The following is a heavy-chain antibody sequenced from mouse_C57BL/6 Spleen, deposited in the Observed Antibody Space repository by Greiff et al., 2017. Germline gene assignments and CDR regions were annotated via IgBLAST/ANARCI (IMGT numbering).Heavy chain of an antibody. J-gene: IGHJ3*01. Sequence: QVQLQQPGAELVRPGSSVKLSCTASGYTFTSYWMPWVKQRPIQGLEWIGNIDPSDSDTHYSHKFKDKATLTVDKSSSTAYMQLSSLTSEVSAVYYCAREYYYGSSFAYWGQGTLVTVSA. CDR1: GYTFTSYW. CDR2: IDPSDSDT. D-gene: IGHD1-1*01. CDR3: AREYYYGSSFAY. V-gene: IGHV1-52*01.